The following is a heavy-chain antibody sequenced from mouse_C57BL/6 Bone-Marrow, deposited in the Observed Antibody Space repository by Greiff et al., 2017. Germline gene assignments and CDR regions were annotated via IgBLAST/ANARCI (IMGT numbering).Heavy chain of an antibody. D-gene: IGHD1-1*01. CDR2: IHPNSGST. CDR3: ARWGTTVVGPFAY. CDR1: GYTFTSSW. V-gene: IGHV1-64*01. Sequence: VQLQQPGAELVKPGASVKLSCKASGYTFTSSWMHWVKQRPGQGLEWIGMIHPNSGSTNYNEKFKSKATLTVDKSSDTAYMQRRSLTSEDSAVYYCARWGTTVVGPFAYWGRGTLVTVSA. J-gene: IGHJ3*01.